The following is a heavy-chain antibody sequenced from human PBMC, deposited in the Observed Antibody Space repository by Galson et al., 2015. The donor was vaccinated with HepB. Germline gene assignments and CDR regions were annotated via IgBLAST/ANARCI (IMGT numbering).Heavy chain of an antibody. CDR1: GYTFTSYD. Sequence: SVKVSCKASGYTFTSYDINWVRQATGQGLEWMGWMNPNSGNTGYAQKFQGRVTMTRNTSISTAYMELSSLRSEDTAVYYCARVRSPYLEWFTSAEGGMDVWGQGTTVTVSS. D-gene: IGHD3-3*01. CDR2: MNPNSGNT. CDR3: ARVRSPYLEWFTSAEGGMDV. V-gene: IGHV1-8*01. J-gene: IGHJ6*02.